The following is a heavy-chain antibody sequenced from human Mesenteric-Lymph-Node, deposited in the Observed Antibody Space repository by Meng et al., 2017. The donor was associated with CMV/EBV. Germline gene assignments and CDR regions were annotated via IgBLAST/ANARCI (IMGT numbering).Heavy chain of an antibody. CDR3: ARPHYYGSGSSPWFDP. V-gene: IGHV4-39*01. J-gene: IGHJ5*02. D-gene: IGHD3-10*01. CDR2: IYYSGST. Sequence: QLQLQESGPGLVKPSETLSLTCTVPGGSISSSSYYWGWIRQPPGKGLEWIGSIYYSGSTYYNPSLKSRVTISVDTSKNLFSLKLSSVTAADTAVYYCARPHYYGSGSSPWFDPWGQGTLVTVSS. CDR1: GGSISSSSYY.